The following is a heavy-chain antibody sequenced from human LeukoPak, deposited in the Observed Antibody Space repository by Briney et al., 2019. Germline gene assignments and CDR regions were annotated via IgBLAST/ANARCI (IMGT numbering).Heavy chain of an antibody. J-gene: IGHJ4*02. CDR3: ARESEY. Sequence: GGSLRLSCAASGFTFINYAMSWVRQAPGKGLEWVANIKQDGSEKYYVDSVKGRFTISRDNAKNSLYLQMNSLRAEDTAVYFCARESEYCGQLALVTVSS. CDR1: GFTFINYA. V-gene: IGHV3-7*01. CDR2: IKQDGSEK.